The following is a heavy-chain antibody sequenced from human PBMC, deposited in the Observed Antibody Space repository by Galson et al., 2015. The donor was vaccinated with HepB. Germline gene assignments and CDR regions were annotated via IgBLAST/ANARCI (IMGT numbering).Heavy chain of an antibody. CDR3: ARMAHIAAAGRGWYNWFDP. D-gene: IGHD6-13*01. J-gene: IGHJ5*02. V-gene: IGHV6-1*01. Sequence: RAISGDSVSSNSAAWNWIRQSPSRGLEWLGRTYYRSKWYNDYAVSVKSRITINPDTSKNQLSLQLNSVTPEDTAVYYCARMAHIAAAGRGWYNWFDPWGQGTLVTVSS. CDR2: TYYRSKWYN. CDR1: GDSVSSNSAA.